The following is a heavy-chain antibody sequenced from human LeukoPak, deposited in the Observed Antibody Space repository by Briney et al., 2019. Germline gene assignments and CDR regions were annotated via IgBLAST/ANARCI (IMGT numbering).Heavy chain of an antibody. CDR2: ISGSGGST. Sequence: GGSLRLSCAASGFTFSSYAMSWVRQAPGKGLEWVAAISGSGGSTYYADSVKGRFTISRDNSKNTLYLQMNSLRAEDTAVYYCAKDLLSTYYDSSVPSTFDYSGQRTLVTVSS. V-gene: IGHV3-23*01. J-gene: IGHJ4*02. CDR3: AKDLLSTYYDSSVPSTFDY. CDR1: GFTFSSYA. D-gene: IGHD3-22*01.